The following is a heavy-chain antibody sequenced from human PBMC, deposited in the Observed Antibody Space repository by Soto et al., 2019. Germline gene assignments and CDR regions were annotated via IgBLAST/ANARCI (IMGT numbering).Heavy chain of an antibody. V-gene: IGHV3-48*03. CDR1: GFTFSSYE. D-gene: IGHD2-15*01. Sequence: PGGSLRLSCAASGFTFSSYEMNWVRQAPGKGLEWVSYISSSGSTIYYADSVKGRFTISRDNAKNSLYLQMNSLRAEDTAVYYCARDRGPYCSGGSCYGDYFDYWGQGTLVTVSS. J-gene: IGHJ4*02. CDR3: ARDRGPYCSGGSCYGDYFDY. CDR2: ISSSGSTI.